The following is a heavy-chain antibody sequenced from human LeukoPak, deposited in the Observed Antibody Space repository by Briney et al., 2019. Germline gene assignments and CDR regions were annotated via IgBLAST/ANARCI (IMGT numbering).Heavy chain of an antibody. D-gene: IGHD5-18*01. V-gene: IGHV3-33*06. J-gene: IGHJ4*02. Sequence: GESLKISCAASGFTFSSYGMHWVRQAPGKGLEWVAVIWYDGSNKYYADSVKGRFTISRDNSKNTLHLQMNSLRAEDTAVYYCAKEGRGYSYGYSCFDYWGQGTLVTVSS. CDR3: AKEGRGYSYGYSCFDY. CDR1: GFTFSSYG. CDR2: IWYDGSNK.